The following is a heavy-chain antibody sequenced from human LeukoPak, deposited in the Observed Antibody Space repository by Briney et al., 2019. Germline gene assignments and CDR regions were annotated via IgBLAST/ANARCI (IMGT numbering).Heavy chain of an antibody. J-gene: IGHJ4*02. CDR2: ISGSGGST. CDR1: GFTFSNNA. CDR3: ASLSPHIAAAGYYFDY. D-gene: IGHD6-13*01. Sequence: GGSLRLSCAASGFTFSNNAMHWVRQAPGKGLEGGSAISGSGGSTYYADSVKGRFTISRDNSKNTLYLQMNRLRAEDTAVYYCASLSPHIAAAGYYFDYWGQGTLVTVSS. V-gene: IGHV3-23*01.